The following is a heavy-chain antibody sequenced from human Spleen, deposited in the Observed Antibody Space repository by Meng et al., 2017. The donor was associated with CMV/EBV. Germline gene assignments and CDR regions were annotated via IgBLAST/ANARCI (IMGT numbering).Heavy chain of an antibody. CDR2: IYYSVSP. CDR3: ARSPYCGGDCRLFDL. V-gene: IGHV4-30-4*08. Sequence: PPNAAAQGLSQPAQPRSFTGTVSCGSMISVDYYWIWIRQPSGKGLEWIGYIYYSVSPYYNPALKSRVTISVDTTKHQFSLKLSSVTAADTAVYYCARSPYCGGDCRLFDLWGRGTLVTVSS. J-gene: IGHJ2*01. CDR1: CGSMISVDYY. D-gene: IGHD2-21*02.